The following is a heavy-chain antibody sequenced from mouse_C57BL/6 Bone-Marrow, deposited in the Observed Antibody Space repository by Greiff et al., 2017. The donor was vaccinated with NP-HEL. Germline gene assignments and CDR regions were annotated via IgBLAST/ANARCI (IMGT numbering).Heavy chain of an antibody. CDR1: GFTFSDYY. J-gene: IGHJ2*01. Sequence: EVKVVESGGGLVQPGGSLKLSCAASGFTFSDYYMYWVRQTPEKRLEWVAYISNGGGSTYYPDTVKGRFTISRDNAKNTLYLQMSRLKSEDTAMYYYARMLTGTMYYFDYWGQGTTLTVSS. V-gene: IGHV5-12*01. CDR3: ARMLTGTMYYFDY. D-gene: IGHD4-1*01. CDR2: ISNGGGST.